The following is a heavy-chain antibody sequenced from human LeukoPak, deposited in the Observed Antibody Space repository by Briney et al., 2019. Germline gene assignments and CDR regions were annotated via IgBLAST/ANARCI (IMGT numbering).Heavy chain of an antibody. CDR2: IYYSGST. J-gene: IGHJ4*02. CDR3: ARVNYYDSSGYFDY. Sequence: SETLSLTCTVSGGSISSGGYYWSWIRQHPGKGLEWIGCIYYSGSTYYNPSLKSRVTISVDTSKNQFSLKLSSVTAADTAVYYCARVNYYDSSGYFDYWGQGTLVTASS. V-gene: IGHV4-31*03. CDR1: GGSISSGGYY. D-gene: IGHD3-22*01.